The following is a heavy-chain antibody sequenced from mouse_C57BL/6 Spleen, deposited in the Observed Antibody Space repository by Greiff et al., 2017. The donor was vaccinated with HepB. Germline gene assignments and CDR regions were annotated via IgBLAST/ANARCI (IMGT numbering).Heavy chain of an antibody. Sequence: EVHLVESGGGLVKPGGSLKLSCAASGFTFSSYAMSWVRQTPEKRLEWVATISDGGSYTYYPDNVKGRFTISRDNAKNNLYLQMSHLKSEDTAMYYCARDGYYGSSLYYYAMDYWGQGTSVTVSS. CDR3: ARDGYYGSSLYYYAMDY. CDR2: ISDGGSYT. CDR1: GFTFSSYA. D-gene: IGHD1-1*01. J-gene: IGHJ4*01. V-gene: IGHV5-4*01.